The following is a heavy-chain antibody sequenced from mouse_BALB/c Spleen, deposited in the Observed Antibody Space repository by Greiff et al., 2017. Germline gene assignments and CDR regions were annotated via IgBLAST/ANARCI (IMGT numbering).Heavy chain of an antibody. J-gene: IGHJ3*01. Sequence: QVQLKQPGAELVRPGASVKLSCKASGYTFTSYWINWVKQRPGQGLEWIGNIYPSDSYTNYNQKFKDKATLTVDKSSSTAYMQLSSPTSEDSAVYYCTRRNYDYDEGFAYWGQGTLVTVSA. V-gene: IGHV1-69*02. CDR2: IYPSDSYT. CDR1: GYTFTSYW. CDR3: TRRNYDYDEGFAY. D-gene: IGHD2-4*01.